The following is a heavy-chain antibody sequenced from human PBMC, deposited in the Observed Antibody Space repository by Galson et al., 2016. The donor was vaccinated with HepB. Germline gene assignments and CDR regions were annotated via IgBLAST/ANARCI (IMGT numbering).Heavy chain of an antibody. D-gene: IGHD4-23*01. V-gene: IGHV4-61*01. Sequence: SETLSLTCTVSGGSVSSSPHYWTWIRQPPGKGLEWIGYIYFTGSTNYNPSLRSRVTMSLDTSRNQFSLNLNSVTAADTAVYYCARVVVNPPWYFDLWGRGTLVTVSS. CDR1: GGSVSSSPHY. CDR3: ARVVVNPPWYFDL. CDR2: IYFTGST. J-gene: IGHJ2*01.